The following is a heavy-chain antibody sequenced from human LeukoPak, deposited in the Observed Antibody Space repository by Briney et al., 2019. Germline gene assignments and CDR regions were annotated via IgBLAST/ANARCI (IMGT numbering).Heavy chain of an antibody. J-gene: IGHJ4*02. CDR3: ARKLGGAQCGGDCFFDH. CDR1: GFTLSVYY. D-gene: IGHD2-21*02. Sequence: PGGSLRLSCEASGFTLSVYYMSWFRQAPRKGLEWIGYISSTGSSTTYADSVRGRFTISRDNAKSLLFLQMDSLRAEDTAVYYCARKLGGAQCGGDCFFDHWGRGTLVTVSS. V-gene: IGHV3-11*03. CDR2: ISSTGSST.